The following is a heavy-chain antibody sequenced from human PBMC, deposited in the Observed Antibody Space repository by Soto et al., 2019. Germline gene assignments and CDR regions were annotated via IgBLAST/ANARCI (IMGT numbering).Heavy chain of an antibody. D-gene: IGHD1-26*01. CDR3: ARWGKEKILDN. V-gene: IGHV3-33*01. Sequence: QVQLVESGGGVVQPGRSLRLSCAASGFTFSSHGMHWVRQAPGKGLEWVAVIWYDGSNKYYADSVKGRFTISRDNSKNTLYLQMNSLRAEDTALYRCARWGKEKILDNGGQGTLVTVSS. CDR1: GFTFSSHG. J-gene: IGHJ4*02. CDR2: IWYDGSNK.